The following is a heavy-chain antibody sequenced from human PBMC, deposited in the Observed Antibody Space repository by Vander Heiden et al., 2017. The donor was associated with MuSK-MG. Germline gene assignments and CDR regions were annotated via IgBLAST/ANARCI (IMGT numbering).Heavy chain of an antibody. CDR2: IYSSGST. D-gene: IGHD3-10*01. Sequence: QVQLQESGPGLVKPSETLSLTCSVSGGSITNYYWSWIRQPPGKGLEWIGYIYSSGSTTDNPSLKSRVTISLDTPKNQFSMTVYSVTAADTAVYYDTRDRGGTEFDNGGRGTMVTVSS. J-gene: IGHJ4*01. CDR1: GGSITNYY. V-gene: IGHV4-59*01. CDR3: TRDRGGTEFDN.